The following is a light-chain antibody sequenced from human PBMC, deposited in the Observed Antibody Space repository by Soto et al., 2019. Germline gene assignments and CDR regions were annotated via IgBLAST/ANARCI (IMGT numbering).Light chain of an antibody. CDR1: QSVDNK. CDR2: CGA. CDR3: QQYNNWPPWT. V-gene: IGKV3D-15*01. J-gene: IGKJ1*01. Sequence: EIVLTQSPDTLSVSPGDRVILSCRASQSVDNKIAWYQRKPGQAPRLVMHCGATRAGGVPARFSGSGSGTEFTLTISSLQPEDFAVYYCQQYNNWPPWTFGQGTKVEI.